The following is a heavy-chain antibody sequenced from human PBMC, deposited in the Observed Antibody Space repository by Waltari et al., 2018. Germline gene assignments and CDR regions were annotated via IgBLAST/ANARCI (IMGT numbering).Heavy chain of an antibody. CDR3: ASDPFAPFY. CDR1: GYTFTSYG. V-gene: IGHV1-18*01. J-gene: IGHJ4*02. CDR2: INPYNGNT. D-gene: IGHD3-10*01. Sequence: QVQLVQSGAEVKKTGASVKVSCKASGYTFTSYGISWVRQAPGQGLEWMGWINPYNGNTKEIERLQGRVTLTTDTATNTAYMELRSLRSDDTAMYYCASDPFAPFYWGQGTLVTVSS.